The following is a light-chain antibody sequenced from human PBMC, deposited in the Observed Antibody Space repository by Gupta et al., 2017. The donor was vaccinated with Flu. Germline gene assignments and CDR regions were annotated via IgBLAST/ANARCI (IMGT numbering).Light chain of an antibody. V-gene: IGKV1-5*03. Sequence: DIQMTQSPSTLSASVGDTVTITCRASQSISSWLAWYQQRPGKAPKLVISRASTLETGVPPRFSGSGSGTEFTLTIASLQPDDFATYYCQHDNNSPFTFGQRTKLEI. CDR1: QSISSW. J-gene: IGKJ2*01. CDR2: RAS. CDR3: QHDNNSPFT.